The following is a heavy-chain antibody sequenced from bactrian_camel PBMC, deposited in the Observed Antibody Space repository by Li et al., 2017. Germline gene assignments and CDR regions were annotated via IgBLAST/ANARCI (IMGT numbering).Heavy chain of an antibody. CDR3: AKDRNGGSWNVEPLADFGY. CDR2: ISGGGRT. V-gene: IGHV3-1*01. CDR1: GFTFGQYS. D-gene: IGHD6*01. Sequence: VQLVESGGGLVQPGGSLRLSCAASGFTFGQYSMSWVRQAPGKGLEWVSAISGGGRTAYAESVKGRFTISRDNAKNTLYLQLNSLKTEDTATYYCAKDRNGGSWNVEPLADFGYWGQGTQVTVS. J-gene: IGHJ6*01.